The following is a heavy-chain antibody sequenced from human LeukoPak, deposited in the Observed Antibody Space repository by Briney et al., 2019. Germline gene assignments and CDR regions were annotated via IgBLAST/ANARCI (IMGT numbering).Heavy chain of an antibody. J-gene: IGHJ6*02. V-gene: IGHV1-69*04. CDR3: ARVPNDYGVYYYYGMDV. D-gene: IGHD4-17*01. CDR1: GGTFSSYA. CDR2: IIPILGIA. Sequence: ASVKVSCKASGGTFSSYAISWVRQAPGQGLEWMGRIIPILGIANYAQKFQGRVTITADKSTSTAYMELSSLRSEDTAVYYCARVPNDYGVYYYYGMDVWGQGTTVTVSS.